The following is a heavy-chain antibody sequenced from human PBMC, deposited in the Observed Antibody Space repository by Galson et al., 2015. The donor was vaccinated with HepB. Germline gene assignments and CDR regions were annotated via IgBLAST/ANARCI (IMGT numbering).Heavy chain of an antibody. CDR3: AKGIDVYVGEKPNWNDDYDSSGQLQKDGFDI. V-gene: IGHV3-30*18. CDR1: GFTFSSYG. D-gene: IGHD3-22*01. Sequence: SLRLSCAASGFTFSSYGMHWVRQAPGKGLEWVAAISYDGSNKYFADSVRGRFTISRDNSKNTLYLQMNSLRGEDTAVYYCAKGIDVYVGEKPNWNDDYDSSGQLQKDGFDIWGQGTMVSVSS. J-gene: IGHJ3*02. CDR2: ISYDGSNK.